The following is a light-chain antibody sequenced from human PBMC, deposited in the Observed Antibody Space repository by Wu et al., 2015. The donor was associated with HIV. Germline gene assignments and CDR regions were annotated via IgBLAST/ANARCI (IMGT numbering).Light chain of an antibody. CDR1: QSISSD. V-gene: IGKV3-15*01. J-gene: IGKJ1*01. CDR3: QQYNNGPRT. Sequence: EIVMTQSPATLSLSPGERATLLCRASQSISSDLAWYQQKPGQAPRLLVYAASTRTTGIPARFSGSGSGTEFTLTISSMQSEDFAVYYCQQYNNGPRTFGQGTKVEVK. CDR2: AAS.